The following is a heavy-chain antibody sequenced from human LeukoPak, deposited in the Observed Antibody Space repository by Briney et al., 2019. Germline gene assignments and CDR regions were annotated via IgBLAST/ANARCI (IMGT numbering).Heavy chain of an antibody. J-gene: IGHJ5*02. V-gene: IGHV4-34*01. CDR3: VRHSPGPRGVDL. CDR1: VAPFSGYY. CDR2: ISHSGST. Sequence: PSETLSLTCAVHVAPFSGYYWSWIRQPPGRGLEWIGEISHSGSTKYNPSLGSRVTISIDTSKNQFSLKVISVTAADTAMYYCVRHSPGPRGVDLWGQGTLVTVSS. D-gene: IGHD1-14*01.